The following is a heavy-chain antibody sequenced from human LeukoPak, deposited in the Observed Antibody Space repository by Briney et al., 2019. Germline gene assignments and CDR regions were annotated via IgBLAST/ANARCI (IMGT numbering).Heavy chain of an antibody. V-gene: IGHV3-48*01. CDR1: GFTFSSYS. Sequence: GGSLRLSCAASGFTFSSYSMNWVRQAPGKGLEWVSYISSSSNTIYYADSVKGRFTISRGNAKNSLYLQMNSLRAEDTAVYYCARVIVVVPAATFEVFDYWGQGTLVTVSS. CDR3: ARVIVVVPAATFEVFDY. CDR2: ISSSSNTI. J-gene: IGHJ4*02. D-gene: IGHD2-2*01.